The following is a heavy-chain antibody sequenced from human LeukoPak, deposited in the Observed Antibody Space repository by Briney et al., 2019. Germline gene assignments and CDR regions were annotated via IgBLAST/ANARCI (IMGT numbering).Heavy chain of an antibody. J-gene: IGHJ5*02. CDR3: ARVIAAAGTEWFDP. CDR1: GGSISGYY. CDR2: IYYSGST. Sequence: PSETLSLTCTVSGGSISGYYWSWIRQPPGKGLEWIGYIYYSGSTNYNPSLKSRVTKSVDTSKNQFSLKLSSVTAADTAVYYCARVIAAAGTEWFDPWGQGTLVTVSS. V-gene: IGHV4-59*01. D-gene: IGHD6-13*01.